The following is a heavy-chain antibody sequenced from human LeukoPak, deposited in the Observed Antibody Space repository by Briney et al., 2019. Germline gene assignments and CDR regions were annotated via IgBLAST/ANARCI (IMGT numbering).Heavy chain of an antibody. CDR3: AKISRGYSYGLRYYFDY. V-gene: IGHV3-23*01. Sequence: PGGSLRLSCAASGFTFSSYAMSWVRQAPGKGLEWVSAISGSGGSTYYADSVKGRFTISRDNSKNTLYLQMNSLRAEDTAVYYCAKISRGYSYGLRYYFDYWGQGTLVTVSS. J-gene: IGHJ4*02. CDR2: ISGSGGST. D-gene: IGHD5-18*01. CDR1: GFTFSSYA.